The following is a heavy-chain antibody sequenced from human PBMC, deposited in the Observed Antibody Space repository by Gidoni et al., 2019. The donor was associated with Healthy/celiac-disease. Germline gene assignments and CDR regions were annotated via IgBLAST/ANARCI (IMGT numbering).Heavy chain of an antibody. V-gene: IGHV3-11*01. CDR3: ARMYSSGWWDY. CDR2: ISSGGSSI. Sequence: QVQLVESGGGLVKPGGSLRLSCSASGFTFSDYYMSWIRQAPGKGLEWVSYISSGGSSIYYADAVKGRFTISRDNAKNSLYLQMTSLRAEDTAVYYCARMYSSGWWDYWGQGTLVTVSS. D-gene: IGHD6-19*01. J-gene: IGHJ4*02. CDR1: GFTFSDYY.